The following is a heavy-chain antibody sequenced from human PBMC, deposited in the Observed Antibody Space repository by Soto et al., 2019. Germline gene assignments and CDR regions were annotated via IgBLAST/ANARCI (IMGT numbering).Heavy chain of an antibody. CDR2: IRGFSPYT. D-gene: IGHD5-18*01. Sequence: GGSLRLSCISSGFTFRTYTMNWVRQAPGKGLEWVSGIRGFSPYTFYAESGKRRFTISRDNAKNSLYLQMNTLRAEDKAVYYCAKTVGGYNYGYYYGMDVWGQGTTVTVSS. J-gene: IGHJ6*02. CDR3: AKTVGGYNYGYYYGMDV. V-gene: IGHV3-21*01. CDR1: GFTFRTYT.